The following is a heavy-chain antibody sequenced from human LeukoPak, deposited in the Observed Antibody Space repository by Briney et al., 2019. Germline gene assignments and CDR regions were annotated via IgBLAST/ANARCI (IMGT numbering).Heavy chain of an antibody. CDR2: IHYSGSA. J-gene: IGHJ3*02. V-gene: IGHV4-34*01. CDR3: ARHPDSGWGAASDAFDI. CDR1: GGSFSGYY. Sequence: PSETLSLTCAVYGGSFSGYYWTWIRQPPGKGLEWIGEIHYSGSATYNPSLKSRVTISVDTSKNQFSLKLSSVTAADTAVYYCARHPDSGWGAASDAFDIWGQGTMVTVSS. D-gene: IGHD1-26*01.